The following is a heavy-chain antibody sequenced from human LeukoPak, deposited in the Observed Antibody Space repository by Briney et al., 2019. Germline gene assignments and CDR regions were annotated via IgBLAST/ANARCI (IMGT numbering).Heavy chain of an antibody. CDR1: GFTFSSYW. J-gene: IGHJ4*02. CDR2: IKQDGSEK. Sequence: GGSLRLSCVVSGFTFSSYWMSWVRQAPGKGLEWVANIKQDGSEKYYVDSVKGRFTVSRDNAKNSLYLQVNSLRAEDTAVYYCARDCKFCSGGSCCMGVWGQGILVTVSS. D-gene: IGHD2-15*01. CDR3: ARDCKFCSGGSCCMGV. V-gene: IGHV3-7*01.